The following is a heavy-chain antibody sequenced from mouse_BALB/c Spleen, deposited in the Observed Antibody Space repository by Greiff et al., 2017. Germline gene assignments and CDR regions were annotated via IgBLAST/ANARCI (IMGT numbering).Heavy chain of an antibody. J-gene: IGHJ4*01. D-gene: IGHD2-14*01. V-gene: IGHV14-3*02. CDR1: GFNIKDTY. CDR3: ASDYRYDGCAMDY. CDR2: IDPANGNT. Sequence: EVQLQQSGAELVKPGASVKLSCTASGFNIKDTYMHWVKQRPEQGLEWIGRIDPANGNTKYDPKFQGKATITADTSSNTAYLQLSSLTSEDTAVYYCASDYRYDGCAMDYWGQGTSVTVSS.